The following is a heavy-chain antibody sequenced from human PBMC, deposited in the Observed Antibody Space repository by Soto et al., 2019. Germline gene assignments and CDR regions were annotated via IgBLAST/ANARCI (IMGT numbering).Heavy chain of an antibody. CDR3: ARGTSLTGVLQRGAPDKYHIDY. V-gene: IGHV4-34*01. J-gene: IGHJ4*02. Sequence: QVNLQQWGASLLKPSETLTLTCAVYGRSFTDYYWTWIRQPPEKGLEWLGEVNHSGRPKYDPSIKSRVAISAETTKYEFSLRLRSITAADTALYYCARGTSLTGVLQRGAPDKYHIDYWSQGTRVTVSS. CDR1: GRSFTDYY. CDR2: VNHSGRP. D-gene: IGHD3-9*01.